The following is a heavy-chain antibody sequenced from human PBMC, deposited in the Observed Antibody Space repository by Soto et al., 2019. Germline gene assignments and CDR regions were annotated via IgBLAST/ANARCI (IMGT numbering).Heavy chain of an antibody. Sequence: PGGSLRLSCAASGLSFSSYPMSWVRQVPGKGLEWVSSISDSGGNTYYAGSVKGRFTISRDTSKNTLHLQMNSLRAEDTAVYYCAKGEDNYDLLSGYYLGNYYFDYWGQGALVTVSS. V-gene: IGHV3-23*01. CDR3: AKGEDNYDLLSGYYLGNYYFDY. CDR2: ISDSGGNT. D-gene: IGHD3-9*01. J-gene: IGHJ4*02. CDR1: GLSFSSYP.